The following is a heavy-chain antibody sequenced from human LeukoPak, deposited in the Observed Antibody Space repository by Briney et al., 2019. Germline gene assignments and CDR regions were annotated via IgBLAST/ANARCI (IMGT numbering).Heavy chain of an antibody. Sequence: SVKVSCKASGGTFSSYAISWVRQAPGQGLEWMGGIIPIFGTANYAQKFQGRVTITADESTSTAYMELSSLRSEDTAVYYCARRGTAMGTDYFDYWGQGTLVTVSS. CDR1: GGTFSSYA. CDR2: IIPIFGTA. V-gene: IGHV1-69*13. D-gene: IGHD5-18*01. J-gene: IGHJ4*02. CDR3: ARRGTAMGTDYFDY.